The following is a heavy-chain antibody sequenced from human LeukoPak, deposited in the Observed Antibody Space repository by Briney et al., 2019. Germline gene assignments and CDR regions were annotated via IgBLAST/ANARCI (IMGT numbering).Heavy chain of an antibody. V-gene: IGHV4-4*02. Sequence: EASETLSLTCAVSGFSVTENHFWSWVRQPPGAGLEWIGEIYHAGNTDSNPSLKSRVTISVDKSKTQVSLSLRSLTAADTAVYYCARDLDGASSGYYYWYFDLWGRGTLVTVSS. CDR2: IYHAGNT. J-gene: IGHJ2*01. CDR1: GFSVTENHF. CDR3: ARDLDGASSGYYYWYFDL. D-gene: IGHD3-22*01.